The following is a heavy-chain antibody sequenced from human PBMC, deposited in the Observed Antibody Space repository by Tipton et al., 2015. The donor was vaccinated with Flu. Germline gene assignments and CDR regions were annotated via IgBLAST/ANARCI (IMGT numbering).Heavy chain of an antibody. CDR1: GFTFSDYA. CDR3: ASPYYYDSSGYYYLHYYGMDV. J-gene: IGHJ6*02. CDR2: ISSSGDNT. D-gene: IGHD3-22*01. V-gene: IGHV3-64*02. Sequence: SLRLSCAASGFTFSDYAMHWVRQAPGKGLEYVSAISSSGDNTYYADSVKGRFTISRDNSKNTLYLQMNSLRAEDTAVYYCASPYYYDSSGYYYLHYYGMDVWGQGTTVTVSS.